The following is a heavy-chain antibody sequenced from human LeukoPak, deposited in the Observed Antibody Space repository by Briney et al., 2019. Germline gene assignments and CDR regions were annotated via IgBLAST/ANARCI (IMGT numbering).Heavy chain of an antibody. J-gene: IGHJ6*02. Sequence: ASVKVSCKASGYTFTGYYMHWVRQAPGQGLEWMGRINPNSGGTNYAQKFQGRVTMTRDTSISTAYMELSRLRSDDTAVYYCARGSNSGSYYLYYYYGMDVWGQGTTVTVSS. CDR1: GYTFTGYY. V-gene: IGHV1-2*06. D-gene: IGHD1-26*01. CDR3: ARGSNSGSYYLYYYYGMDV. CDR2: INPNSGGT.